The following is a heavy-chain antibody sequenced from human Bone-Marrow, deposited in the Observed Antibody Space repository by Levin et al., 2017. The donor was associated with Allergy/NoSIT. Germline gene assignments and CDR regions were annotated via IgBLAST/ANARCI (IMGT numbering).Heavy chain of an antibody. Sequence: NSSETLSLTCVVNGGSFSPYYWSWIRQTPGKGLEWIGENNHRGNSKYNPSLKSRVTISVDTSKTPFSLNLTSVTAADTAVYYCARRAFCSSQLCYDSWGQGTLVTVSS. CDR3: ARRAFCSSQLCYDS. J-gene: IGHJ4*02. CDR2: NNHRGNS. D-gene: IGHD2-2*01. CDR1: GGSFSPYY. V-gene: IGHV4-34*01.